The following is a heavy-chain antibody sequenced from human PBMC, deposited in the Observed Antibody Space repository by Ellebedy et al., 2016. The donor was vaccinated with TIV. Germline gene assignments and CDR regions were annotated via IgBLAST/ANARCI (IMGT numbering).Heavy chain of an antibody. CDR1: RCTFGNHP. V-gene: IGHV1-2*02. Sequence: ASVKVSCKASRCTFGNHPLSWVRQAPGQGLEWMGWINTATGDTNYAQLFQGRVTLTRDTSSRTAFMELSRLRPDGSAMFHCARVRFSTVFDYWGQGTLVTVSS. CDR2: INTATGDT. J-gene: IGHJ4*02. CDR3: ARVRFSTVFDY.